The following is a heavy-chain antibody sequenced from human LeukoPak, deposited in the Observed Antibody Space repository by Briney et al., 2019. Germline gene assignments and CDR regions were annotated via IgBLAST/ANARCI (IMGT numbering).Heavy chain of an antibody. V-gene: IGHV6-1*01. CDR2: IYYESKWYI. J-gene: IGHJ6*02. CDR3: VRGYHRGGLDV. CDR1: GDSVSRNSVV. D-gene: IGHD1-14*01. Sequence: SQTLSLTCATSGDSVSRNSVVWNWVRQSPSRGLEWLGRIYYESKWYIDYAESLKSRMSVNSDTSKNQLSLQLNSVSLEDTAVYYCVRGYHRGGLDVWGQGTTVIVSS.